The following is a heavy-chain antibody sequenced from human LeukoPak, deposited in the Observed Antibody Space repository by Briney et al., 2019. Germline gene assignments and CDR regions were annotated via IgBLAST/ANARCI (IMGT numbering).Heavy chain of an antibody. V-gene: IGHV3-9*01. CDR2: ISWNSGSI. D-gene: IGHD3-22*01. CDR3: ARESSDSSGYYPFDY. Sequence: GGSLRLSCAASGFTFDDYAMHWVRQAPGKGLEWVSGISWNSGSIGYADSVKGRFTISRDNAKNSLYLQMNSLRAEDTAVYYCARESSDSSGYYPFDYWGQGTLVTVSS. J-gene: IGHJ4*02. CDR1: GFTFDDYA.